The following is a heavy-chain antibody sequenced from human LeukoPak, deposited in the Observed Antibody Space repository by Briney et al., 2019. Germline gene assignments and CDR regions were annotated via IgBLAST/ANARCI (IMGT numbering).Heavy chain of an antibody. V-gene: IGHV3-11*01. CDR2: ISSSGNTI. Sequence: GGSLRLSCAASGFTFSDYQMSWIRQAPGKGLEWVSYISSSGNTIYYADSVKGRFTISRDNAKNSLDLQMNSLRAEDTAVYYCARSGTQRGTYWGQGPLVTVSS. D-gene: IGHD1-1*01. CDR1: GFTFSDYQ. J-gene: IGHJ4*02. CDR3: ARSGTQRGTY.